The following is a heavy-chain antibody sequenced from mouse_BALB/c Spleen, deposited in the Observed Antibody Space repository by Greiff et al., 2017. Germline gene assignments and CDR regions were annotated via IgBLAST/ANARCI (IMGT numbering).Heavy chain of an antibody. CDR1: GFTFSSYA. D-gene: IGHD1-1*01. J-gene: IGHJ2*01. Sequence: EVKLVESGGGLVKPGGSLKLSCAASGFTFSSYAMSWVRQTPEKRLEWVASISSGGSTYYPDSVKGRFTISRDNARNILYLQMSSLRSEDTAMYYCARRDYYGSSYVDYWGQGTTLTVSS. CDR3: ARRDYYGSSYVDY. CDR2: ISSGGST. V-gene: IGHV5-6-5*01.